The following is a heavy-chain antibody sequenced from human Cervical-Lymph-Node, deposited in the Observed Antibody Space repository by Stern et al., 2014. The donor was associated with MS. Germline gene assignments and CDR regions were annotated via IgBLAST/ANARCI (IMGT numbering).Heavy chain of an antibody. Sequence: VQLVESGGGVVQPGRSLRLSCAASGYAFRRYALHWVRQAPRKALAWVDLISYDGRDKYYTDSVKGRFTVSRDNSNNTVDLEMNSLRLEDTAVYYCAKGGSGSYLDWGQGSLVTVSS. CDR2: ISYDGRDK. CDR1: GYAFRRYA. D-gene: IGHD1-26*01. V-gene: IGHV3-30*04. CDR3: AKGGSGSYLD. J-gene: IGHJ4*02.